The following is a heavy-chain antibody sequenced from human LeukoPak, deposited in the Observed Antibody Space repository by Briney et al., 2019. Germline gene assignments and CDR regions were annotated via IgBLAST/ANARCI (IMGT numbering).Heavy chain of an antibody. V-gene: IGHV4-59*01. J-gene: IGHJ3*02. D-gene: IGHD3-3*01. CDR1: GGSTSSYY. CDR2: INNIGMA. CDR3: ARLPFLEWFHAFDM. Sequence: PSETLSLTCTVSGGSTSSYYWSWIRQPPGKGLEWIGYINNIGMANYNPSLKNRVTISVDRSKNQVSLKLRSVTAADTAVFYCARLPFLEWFHAFDMWGQGTMVTVSS.